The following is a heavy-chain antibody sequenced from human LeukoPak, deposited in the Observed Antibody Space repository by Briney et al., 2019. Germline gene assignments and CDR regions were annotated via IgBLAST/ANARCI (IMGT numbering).Heavy chain of an antibody. Sequence: ASVKVSCKASGYTFTGYYMHWVRQAPGQGLEWVGWINPNSGGTNYAQKFQGRVTMTRDTSISTAYMGLSRLRSDDTAVYYCAQAGYGSGSYYNTGGDLDYWGQGTLVTVSS. CDR1: GYTFTGYY. D-gene: IGHD3-10*01. CDR3: AQAGYGSGSYYNTGGDLDY. J-gene: IGHJ4*02. CDR2: INPNSGGT. V-gene: IGHV1-2*02.